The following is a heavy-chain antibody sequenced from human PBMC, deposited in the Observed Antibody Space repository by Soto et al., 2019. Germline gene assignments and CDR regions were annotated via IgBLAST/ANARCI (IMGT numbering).Heavy chain of an antibody. J-gene: IGHJ6*02. Sequence: GESLKISCKGSGYTFTNNWVGWVRQMPGKGLEWMGIIYPADSDTSYCPSFHGQVTILVDKSIASAYLQWSSLTASATAMYYCARRSAYDYGSGKYSGLVIWGQGTMVTVSS. V-gene: IGHV5-51*01. CDR3: ARRSAYDYGSGKYSGLVI. CDR2: IYPADSDT. D-gene: IGHD3-10*01. CDR1: GYTFTNNW.